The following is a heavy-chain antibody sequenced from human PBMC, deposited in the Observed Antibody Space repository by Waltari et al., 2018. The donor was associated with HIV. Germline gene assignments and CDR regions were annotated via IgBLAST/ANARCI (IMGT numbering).Heavy chain of an antibody. D-gene: IGHD2-15*01. CDR1: GGSISSSSYY. CDR3: ARHGYCSGGSCYSYYYGMDV. J-gene: IGHJ6*02. Sequence: QLQLQESGPGLVKPSETLSLTCTVSGGSISSSSYYWGWIRQPPGKGLEWIGSIYYSGSTYYHPSLKSRVTISVDTSKNQFSLKLSSVTAADTAVYYCARHGYCSGGSCYSYYYGMDVWGQGTTVTVSS. V-gene: IGHV4-39*01. CDR2: IYYSGST.